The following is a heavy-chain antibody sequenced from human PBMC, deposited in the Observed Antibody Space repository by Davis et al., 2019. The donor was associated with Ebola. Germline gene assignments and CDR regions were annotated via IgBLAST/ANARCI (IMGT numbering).Heavy chain of an antibody. V-gene: IGHV3-48*01. CDR2: ISSSSTTI. D-gene: IGHD3-10*01. CDR1: GFTFGVFS. J-gene: IGHJ6*02. CDR3: AGGSGTYPYGMDV. Sequence: PGGSLRLSCAASGFTFGVFSMNWVRQAPGKGLEWISYISSSSTTIYFADSVKGRFTISRDNVKNTLYLQMDSLRAEDTAVYYCAGGSGTYPYGMDVWGQGTTVIVSS.